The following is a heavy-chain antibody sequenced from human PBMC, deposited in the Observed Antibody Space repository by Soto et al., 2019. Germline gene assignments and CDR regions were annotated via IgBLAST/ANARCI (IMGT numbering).Heavy chain of an antibody. CDR2: IYHTGKT. CDR1: GDAIYIGGYY. D-gene: IGHD1-26*01. V-gene: IGHV4-31*03. J-gene: IGHJ4*02. CDR3: AKKHYSGFDY. Sequence: SETLSLTCTVSGDAIYIGGYYWTWIRQHPGKGLEWIGYIYHTGKTYYNPSLESRVTMSVDTSKNQFSLKLASLTAADTAVYYCAKKHYSGFDYWGQGSLVTVSS.